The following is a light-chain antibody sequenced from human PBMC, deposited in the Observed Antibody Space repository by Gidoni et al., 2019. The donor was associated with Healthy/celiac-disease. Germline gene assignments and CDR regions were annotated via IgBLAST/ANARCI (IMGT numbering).Light chain of an antibody. CDR3: QQRSNWPGT. CDR2: DAS. Sequence: EIVLTQSPATLSLSPGERATLSCRASQSVSSYLAWYQQKPGQAPRLLIYDASNRATGIPARFSGMGSGTDFTLTISSLEPEDFAVYYCQQRSNWPGTFGQGTKVEIK. J-gene: IGKJ1*01. V-gene: IGKV3-11*01. CDR1: QSVSSY.